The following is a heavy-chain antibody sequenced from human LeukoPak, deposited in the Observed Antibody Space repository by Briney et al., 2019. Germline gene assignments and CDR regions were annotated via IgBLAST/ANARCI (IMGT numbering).Heavy chain of an antibody. Sequence: GGSLRLSCAASAFTFSRYWTSWVRQAPGKGLEWVSAISGSGGSTYYADSVKGRFTISRDNSKNTLYLQMNSLRAEDTAVYYCAIAPRGSSSWYAYWGQGTLVTVSS. CDR2: ISGSGGST. J-gene: IGHJ4*02. CDR3: AIAPRGSSSWYAY. V-gene: IGHV3-23*01. D-gene: IGHD6-13*01. CDR1: AFTFSRYW.